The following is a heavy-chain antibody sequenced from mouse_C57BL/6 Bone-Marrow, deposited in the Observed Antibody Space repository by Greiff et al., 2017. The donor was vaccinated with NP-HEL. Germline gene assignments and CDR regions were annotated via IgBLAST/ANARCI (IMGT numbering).Heavy chain of an antibody. CDR1: GFNIKDDY. Sequence: EVKLQQSGAELVRPGASVKLSCTASGFNIKDDYMHWVKQRPEQGLEWIGWIDPENGDTEYASKFQGKATITADTSSNTAYLLLSSLTSEDTAVYYCTTNYYDYDELAYWGQGTLVTVSA. CDR2: IDPENGDT. J-gene: IGHJ3*01. CDR3: TTNYYDYDELAY. D-gene: IGHD2-4*01. V-gene: IGHV14-4*01.